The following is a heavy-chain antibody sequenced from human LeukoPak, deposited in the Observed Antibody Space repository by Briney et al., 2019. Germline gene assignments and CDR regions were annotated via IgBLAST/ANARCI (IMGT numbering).Heavy chain of an antibody. Sequence: SVKVSCKASGYTFTSYGISWVRQAPGQGLEWMGGIIPIFGTANYAQKFQGRVTITADESTSTAYMELSSLRSEDTAVYYCARDNYFDYWGQGTLVTVSS. V-gene: IGHV1-69*13. J-gene: IGHJ4*02. CDR1: GYTFTSYG. CDR2: IIPIFGTA. CDR3: ARDNYFDY.